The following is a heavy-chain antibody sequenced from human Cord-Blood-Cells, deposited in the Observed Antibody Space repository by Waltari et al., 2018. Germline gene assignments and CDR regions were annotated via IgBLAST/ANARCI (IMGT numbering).Heavy chain of an antibody. Sequence: EVQLVESGGGLVQPGGSLRLSCAASGFTSSSYWMSWVRQAPGKGLEWVANIKQDGSEKYYVDSVKGRFTISRDNAKNSLYLQMNSLRAEDTAVYYCARTARKILDYWGQGTLVTVSS. CDR1: GFTSSSYW. V-gene: IGHV3-7*01. CDR2: IKQDGSEK. CDR3: ARTARKILDY. J-gene: IGHJ4*02.